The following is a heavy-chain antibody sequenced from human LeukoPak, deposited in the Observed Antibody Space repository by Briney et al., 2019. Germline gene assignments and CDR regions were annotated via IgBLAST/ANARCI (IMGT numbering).Heavy chain of an antibody. Sequence: LPGGSLILSCAASGFTFSSYEMNWVRQAPGKGLEWVSYISSSGSTIYYADSVKGRFTISRDNAKNSLYLQMNSLRAEDTAVYYCAELGITMIGGVWGKGTTVTISS. D-gene: IGHD3-10*02. CDR1: GFTFSSYE. V-gene: IGHV3-48*03. CDR2: ISSSGSTI. CDR3: AELGITMIGGV. J-gene: IGHJ6*04.